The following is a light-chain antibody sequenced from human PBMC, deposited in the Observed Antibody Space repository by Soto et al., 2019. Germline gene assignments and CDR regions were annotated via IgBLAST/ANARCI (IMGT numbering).Light chain of an antibody. Sequence: EIVLTQSPATLYLSPGEKATLSCRASESVSSYLAWYQQKAGQATRLLIYDASNRATGIPARFSRSGSGTDFTLISSSIEPEDFAVYYCQQCSDWPPTFGQGTKVEIK. V-gene: IGKV3-11*01. J-gene: IGKJ1*01. CDR3: QQCSDWPPT. CDR1: ESVSSY. CDR2: DAS.